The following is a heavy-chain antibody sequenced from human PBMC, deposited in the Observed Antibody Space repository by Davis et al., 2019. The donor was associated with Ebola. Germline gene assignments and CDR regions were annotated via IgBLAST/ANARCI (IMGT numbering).Heavy chain of an antibody. D-gene: IGHD5-18*01. CDR2: INSDGSST. J-gene: IGHJ6*02. CDR3: ARGMNVDTAMVSYYYYGMDV. Sequence: PGGSLRLSCAASGFTFSSYWMHWVRQAPGKGLVWVSRINSDGSSTSYADSVKGRFTISRDNAKNTLYLQMNSLRAEDTAVYYCARGMNVDTAMVSYYYYGMDVWGQGTTVTVSS. V-gene: IGHV3-74*01. CDR1: GFTFSSYW.